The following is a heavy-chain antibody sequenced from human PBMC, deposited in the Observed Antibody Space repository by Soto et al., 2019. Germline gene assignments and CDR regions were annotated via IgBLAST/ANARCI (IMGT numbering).Heavy chain of an antibody. CDR2: IIPIFGTA. CDR1: GGTFSSYA. J-gene: IGHJ4*02. V-gene: IGHV1-69*13. D-gene: IGHD1-1*01. CDR3: ARGPSTFQAAHGVHRF. Sequence: SVKVSCKASGGTFSSYAISWVRQAPGQGLEWMGGIIPIFGTANYAQKFQGRVTITADESTSTAYMERRSLRSEDTAVYSGARGPSTFQAAHGVHRFWGQGTLVIVSS.